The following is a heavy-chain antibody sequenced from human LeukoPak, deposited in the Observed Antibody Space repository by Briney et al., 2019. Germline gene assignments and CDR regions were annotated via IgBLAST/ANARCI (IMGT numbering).Heavy chain of an antibody. D-gene: IGHD6-13*01. Sequence: SETLSLTCTVSGGSISSGSYYWSWIRQPAGKGPEWIGRIYTSGSTNYNPSLKSRVTISVDTSKNQFSLKLSSVTAADTAVYYCAREPTYSSSWKGLYYYYYYMDVWGKGTTVTISS. CDR2: IYTSGST. CDR1: GGSISSGSYY. CDR3: AREPTYSSSWKGLYYYYYYMDV. J-gene: IGHJ6*03. V-gene: IGHV4-61*02.